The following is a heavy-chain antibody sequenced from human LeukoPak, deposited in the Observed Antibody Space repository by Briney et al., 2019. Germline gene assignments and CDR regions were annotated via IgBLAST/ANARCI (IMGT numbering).Heavy chain of an antibody. J-gene: IGHJ4*02. V-gene: IGHV3-23*01. CDR2: ISGSGGST. CDR1: GFTFSSYA. Sequence: SGGSLRLSSAASGFTFSSYAMSWVRQAPGKGLEWVSAISGSGGSTYYADSVKGRFTISRDNSKNTLYLQMNSLRAEDTAVYYCAKIAQLWLQFLDYWGQGTLVTVSS. D-gene: IGHD5-18*01. CDR3: AKIAQLWLQFLDY.